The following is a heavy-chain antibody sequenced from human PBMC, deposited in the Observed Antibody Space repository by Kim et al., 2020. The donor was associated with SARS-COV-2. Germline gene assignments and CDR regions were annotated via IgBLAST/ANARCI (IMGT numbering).Heavy chain of an antibody. J-gene: IGHJ5*02. CDR3: ARDVLNSGYDWIAVAGNWFDP. V-gene: IGHV1-2*02. D-gene: IGHD5-12*01. Sequence: ASVKVSCKASGYTFTGYYMHWVRQAPGQGLEWMGWINPNSGGTNYAQKFQGRVTMTRDTSISTAYMELSRLRSDDTAVYYCARDVLNSGYDWIAVAGNWFDPWGQGTLVTVSS. CDR1: GYTFTGYY. CDR2: INPNSGGT.